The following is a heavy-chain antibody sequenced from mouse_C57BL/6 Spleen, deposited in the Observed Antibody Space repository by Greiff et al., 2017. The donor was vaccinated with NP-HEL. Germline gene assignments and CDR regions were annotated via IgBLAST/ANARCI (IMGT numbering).Heavy chain of an antibody. V-gene: IGHV1-7*01. J-gene: IGHJ2*01. CDR2: INPSSGYT. D-gene: IGHD2-3*01. CDR3: AILYDGYYYFDY. CDR1: DYTFTSYW. Sequence: VQLQQSGAELAKPGASVKLSCKASDYTFTSYWMHWVKQRPGQGLEWIGYINPSSGYTKYNQKFKDKATLTADKSSSTAYMQLSSLTYEDSAVYYCAILYDGYYYFDYWGQGTTLTVSS.